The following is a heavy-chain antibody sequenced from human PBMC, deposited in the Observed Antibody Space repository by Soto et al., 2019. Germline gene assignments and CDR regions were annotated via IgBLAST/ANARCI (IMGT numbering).Heavy chain of an antibody. CDR2: IYYSGST. V-gene: IGHV4-30-4*01. CDR3: ARANYYDSSPWFDP. J-gene: IGHJ5*02. D-gene: IGHD3-22*01. CDR1: GGSISSGDYY. Sequence: PSETLSLTCTVSGGSISSGDYYWSWIRQPPGKGLEWIGYIYYSGSTYYNPSLKSRVTISVDTSKNQFSLKLSSVTAADTAVYYCARANYYDSSPWFDPWGQGTLVTVSS.